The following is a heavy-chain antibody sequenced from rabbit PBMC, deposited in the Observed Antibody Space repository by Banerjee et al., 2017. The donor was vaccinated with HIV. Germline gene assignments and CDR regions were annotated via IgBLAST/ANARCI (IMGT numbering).Heavy chain of an antibody. CDR2: IDSSSGST. Sequence: QEQLEESGGDLVKPEGSLTLTCTASGFSFSSTYRICWVRQAPGKRPEWIACIDSSSGSTWYASWAKGRFTISKASSTTVTLQMTSLTAADTATYFCARSPYAVYVNYALNLWGQGTLVTVS. D-gene: IGHD4-2*01. J-gene: IGHJ4*01. CDR3: ARSPYAVYVNYALNL. CDR1: GFSFSSTYR. V-gene: IGHV1S45*01.